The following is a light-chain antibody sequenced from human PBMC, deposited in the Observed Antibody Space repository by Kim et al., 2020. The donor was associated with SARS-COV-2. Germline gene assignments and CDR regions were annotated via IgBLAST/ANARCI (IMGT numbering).Light chain of an antibody. CDR2: GKN. Sequence: SSELTQDPAVSVAVGQTVRITCQGDSLRRYYATWYQQKPGQAPIVVIYGKNNRPSGIPDRFSGSSSGNTASLTITGTQAGDEADYYCNSRDSNDNVVFGGGTKLTVL. V-gene: IGLV3-19*01. CDR1: SLRRYY. J-gene: IGLJ2*01. CDR3: NSRDSNDNVV.